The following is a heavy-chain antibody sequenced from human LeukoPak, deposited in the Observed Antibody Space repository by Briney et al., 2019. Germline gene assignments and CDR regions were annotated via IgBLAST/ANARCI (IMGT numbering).Heavy chain of an antibody. CDR2: IRYDGSNK. J-gene: IGHJ4*02. V-gene: IGHV3-30*02. CDR1: GFTFSSYG. D-gene: IGHD5-24*01. CDR3: AKIGITATITFDY. Sequence: GGSLRLSCAASGFTFSSYGMHWDRQAPGKGLEWVAFIRYDGSNKYYADSVKGRFTISRDNSKNTLYLQMNSLRAEDTAVYYCAKIGITATITFDYWGQGTLVTVSS.